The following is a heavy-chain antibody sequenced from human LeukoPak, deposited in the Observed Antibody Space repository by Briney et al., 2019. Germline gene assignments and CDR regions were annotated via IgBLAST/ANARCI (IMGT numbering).Heavy chain of an antibody. Sequence: HPGGSLRLSCAASGFTFSSYAVHWVRQPPGKGLEWVAFISYDGSNTYYADSVRGRFTISRDNSKNTLYLQMNSLRAEDTAVYFCAREGHKFGEPGTRWFDPWGQGTLVTVSS. D-gene: IGHD3-10*01. CDR3: AREGHKFGEPGTRWFDP. CDR2: ISYDGSNT. CDR1: GFTFSSYA. V-gene: IGHV3-30*04. J-gene: IGHJ5*02.